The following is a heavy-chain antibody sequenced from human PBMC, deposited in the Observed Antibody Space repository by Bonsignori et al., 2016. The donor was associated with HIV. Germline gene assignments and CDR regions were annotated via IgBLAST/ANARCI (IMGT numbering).Heavy chain of an antibody. CDR3: ARDSYSSSWYYYYYYMDV. D-gene: IGHD6-13*01. V-gene: IGHV3-30-3*01. J-gene: IGHJ6*03. CDR2: ISYDGSNK. Sequence: WIRQPPGKGLEWVAVISYDGSNKYYADSVKGRFTISRDNSKNTLYLQMNSLRAEDTAVYYCARDSYSSSWYYYYYYMDVWGKGTTVTVSS.